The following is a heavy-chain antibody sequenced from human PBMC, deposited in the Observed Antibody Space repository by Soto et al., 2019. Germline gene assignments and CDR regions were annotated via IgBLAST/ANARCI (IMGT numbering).Heavy chain of an antibody. J-gene: IGHJ6*02. V-gene: IGHV5-51*01. CDR2: IYPADSDT. Sequence: VESLKISCQGSGYRFSTYWIHWVRQLPVKGLESVGIIYPADSDTRYSPSFQGHVTISADKSISTAYLQWSSLKASDTAMYYCARHLPNRYSSSWISLYYYYYGMDVWGQGTTVTVSS. CDR1: GYRFSTYW. CDR3: ARHLPNRYSSSWISLYYYYYGMDV. D-gene: IGHD6-13*01.